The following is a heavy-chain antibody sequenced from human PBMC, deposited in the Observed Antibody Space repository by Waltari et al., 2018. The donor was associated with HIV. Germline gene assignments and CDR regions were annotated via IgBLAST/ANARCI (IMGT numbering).Heavy chain of an antibody. V-gene: IGHV3-23*01. CDR2: ISGSGGST. D-gene: IGHD3-3*01. CDR1: GFTFSSYA. J-gene: IGHJ4*02. CDR3: AKSFGVVTGCFGW. Sequence: EVQLLESGGGLVQPGRSLRLSCAASGFTFSSYARSWVRQAPGKGLEWVSAISGSGGSTYYADSVKGRFTISRDNSKNTLYLQMNSLRAEDTAVYYCAKSFGVVTGCFGWWGQGTLVTVSS.